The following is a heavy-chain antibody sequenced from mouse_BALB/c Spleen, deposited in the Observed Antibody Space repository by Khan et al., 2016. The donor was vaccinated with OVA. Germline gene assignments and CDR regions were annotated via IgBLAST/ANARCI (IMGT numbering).Heavy chain of an antibody. Sequence: EVELVESGGGLVKPGGSLKLSCEVSGFAFNSYDMSWVRQTPEKRLEWVATISSTGTYTYYPDSVKGRFTIYRDTARNTLYLQISRLRSEDTALYYWTRPYYYGNPRFTYWGQGTLVTVSA. J-gene: IGHJ3*01. V-gene: IGHV5-9*02. CDR3: TRPYYYGNPRFTY. D-gene: IGHD2-1*01. CDR2: ISSTGTYT. CDR1: GFAFNSYD.